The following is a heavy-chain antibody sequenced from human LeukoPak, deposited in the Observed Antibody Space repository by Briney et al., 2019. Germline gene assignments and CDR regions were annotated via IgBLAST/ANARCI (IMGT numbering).Heavy chain of an antibody. CDR1: GGTFSSYA. CDR3: ARSITIFGVVPGY. V-gene: IGHV1-69*05. J-gene: IGHJ4*02. CDR2: IIPIFGTA. D-gene: IGHD3-3*01. Sequence: GASVKVSCKASGGTFSSYAISWVRQAPGQGLEWMGGIIPIFGTANYAQKFQGRVTITTDESTSTVYMELSSLRSEDTAVYYCARSITIFGVVPGYWGQGTLVTVSS.